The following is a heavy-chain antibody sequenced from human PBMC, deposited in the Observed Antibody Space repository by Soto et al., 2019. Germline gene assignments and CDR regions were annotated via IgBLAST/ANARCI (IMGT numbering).Heavy chain of an antibody. CDR2: INSVSGGA. Sequence: QVQLVQSGAEVKQPGASVRVSCKASGDTHTIYFIHWLRQAPGQGLEWMGWINSVSGGANYAPRFQGRVAMTRDRSSATAFMELSRLRSVDTAVYYCARGGSYYAHWGQGTLVTVSS. D-gene: IGHD1-26*01. J-gene: IGHJ4*02. CDR1: GDTHTIYF. V-gene: IGHV1-2*02. CDR3: ARGGSYYAH.